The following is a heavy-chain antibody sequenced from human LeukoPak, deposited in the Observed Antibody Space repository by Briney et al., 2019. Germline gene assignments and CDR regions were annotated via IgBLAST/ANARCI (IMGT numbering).Heavy chain of an antibody. CDR1: GFPFSSYD. J-gene: IGHJ6*02. D-gene: IGHD2-21*02. Sequence: PGGSLRLSCAASGFPFSSYDMNWVRQAPGKGLEWVSYISSSGSTIYYADSVKGRFTISRDNAKNSLYLQMNSLRAEDTAVYYCARDRLKYYYYYGMDVWGQGTTVTVSS. CDR2: ISSSGSTI. V-gene: IGHV3-48*03. CDR3: ARDRLKYYYYYGMDV.